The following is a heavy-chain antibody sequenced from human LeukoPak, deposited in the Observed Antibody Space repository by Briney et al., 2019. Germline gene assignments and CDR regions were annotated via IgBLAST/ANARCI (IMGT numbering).Heavy chain of an antibody. J-gene: IGHJ4*02. CDR2: IRYDGSNK. V-gene: IGHV3-30*02. Sequence: PGGSLRLSCAAYGFTFSSYGVHWVRQAPGKGLEWVAFIRYDGSNKYYADSVKGRFTISRDNTKNSLYVQMNSLRAEDTAVYYCARAKAETSGSIDYWGQGALVTVSS. D-gene: IGHD3-22*01. CDR3: ARAKAETSGSIDY. CDR1: GFTFSSYG.